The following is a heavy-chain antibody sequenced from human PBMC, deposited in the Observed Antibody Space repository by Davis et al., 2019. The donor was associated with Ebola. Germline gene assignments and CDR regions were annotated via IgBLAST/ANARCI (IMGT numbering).Heavy chain of an antibody. D-gene: IGHD2-2*01. CDR1: GYTFTSYG. CDR3: AGHGRRLVGYFDS. CDR2: ISAYNGNT. V-gene: IGHV1-18*04. Sequence: AASVKVSCKASGYTFTSYGISWVRQAPGQGLEWMGWISAYNGNTNYAQKLQGRVTMTTDTSTSTAYMELRSLKSEDTAVYYCAGHGRRLVGYFDSWGQGTPVTVSS. J-gene: IGHJ4*02.